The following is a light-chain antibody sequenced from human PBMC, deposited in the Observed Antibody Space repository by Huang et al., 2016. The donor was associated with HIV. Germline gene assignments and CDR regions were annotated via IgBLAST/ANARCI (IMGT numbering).Light chain of an antibody. CDR1: QSFSSS. V-gene: IGKV1-39*01. J-gene: IGKJ2*01. Sequence: DIQMTQSPSSLSASVGDRVTISCRSSQSFSSSLNWYQQRPGKAPKLLIYAASSLQSGVPLRFSGSGSGTDFSLTINSLQPEDFATYYCQQSDSTPYTFGQGTKLEIK. CDR3: QQSDSTPYT. CDR2: AAS.